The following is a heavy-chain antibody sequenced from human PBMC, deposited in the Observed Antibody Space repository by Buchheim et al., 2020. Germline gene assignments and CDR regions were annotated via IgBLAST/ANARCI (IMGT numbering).Heavy chain of an antibody. V-gene: IGHV4-34*01. Sequence: QVQLQQWGAGLLKPSETLSLTCAVYGGSFSGYYWSWIRQPPGKGLEWIGEINHSGSTNYNPSLKSRVTISVDTSKNQFSLKLSSVTAADTAVYYCARATYYYDSSGYWDAFDIWGQGT. J-gene: IGHJ3*02. CDR2: INHSGST. D-gene: IGHD3-22*01. CDR1: GGSFSGYY. CDR3: ARATYYYDSSGYWDAFDI.